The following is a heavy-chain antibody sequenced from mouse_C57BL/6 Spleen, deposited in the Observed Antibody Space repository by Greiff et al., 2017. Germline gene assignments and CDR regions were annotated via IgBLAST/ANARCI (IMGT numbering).Heavy chain of an antibody. CDR1: GYTFTDYY. J-gene: IGHJ3*01. D-gene: IGHD2-5*01. V-gene: IGHV1-26*01. CDR2: INPNNGGT. Sequence: EVQLQQSGPELVKPGASVKISCKASGYTFTDYYMNWVKQSHGKSLEWIGDINPNNGGTSYNQKFKGKATLTVDKSSSTAYIELRSLTSEDSAVYYCARDYSNYRFAYWGQGTLGTVSA. CDR3: ARDYSNYRFAY.